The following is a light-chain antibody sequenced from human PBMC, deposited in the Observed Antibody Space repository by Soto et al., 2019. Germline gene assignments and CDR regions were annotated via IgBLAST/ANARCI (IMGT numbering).Light chain of an antibody. J-gene: IGLJ2*01. CDR3: SSYTSSSLVV. CDR1: SSDVGGYNY. CDR2: DVG. Sequence: QSALTQPASVSGSPGQSITISCTGTSSDVGGYNYVSWYQQHPGKAPKLMIYDVGNRPSGVSNRFSGSKSGNTASLTISGLQAEDEADYYCSSYTSSSLVVFGGGTKLTVL. V-gene: IGLV2-14*01.